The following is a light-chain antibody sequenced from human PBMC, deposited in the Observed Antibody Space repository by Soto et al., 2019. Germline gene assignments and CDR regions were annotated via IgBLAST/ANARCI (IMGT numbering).Light chain of an antibody. CDR2: DAS. V-gene: IGKV1-5*01. Sequence: IQMTQSPSTLSASVGVQVTITCRASQSISSWLAWYQQKPGKAPKLLIYDASSLESGVPSRFSGSGSGTEFTLTISSLQPDDFATYYCQQYNSYSEAFGQGTKVDI. J-gene: IGKJ1*01. CDR3: QQYNSYSEA. CDR1: QSISSW.